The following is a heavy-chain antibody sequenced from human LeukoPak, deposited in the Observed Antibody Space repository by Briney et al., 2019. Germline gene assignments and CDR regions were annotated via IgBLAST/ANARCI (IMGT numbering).Heavy chain of an antibody. J-gene: IGHJ4*02. V-gene: IGHV4-39*07. CDR2: IYYSGST. Sequence: PSETLSLTCTVSGGSISSSSYYWGWIRQPPGTGLEWIGSIYYSGSTYYNPSLKSRVTISVDTSKNQFSLKLSSVTAADTAVYYCARQFYVDTAMENWGQGTLVTVSS. CDR1: GGSISSSSYY. CDR3: ARQFYVDTAMEN. D-gene: IGHD5-18*01.